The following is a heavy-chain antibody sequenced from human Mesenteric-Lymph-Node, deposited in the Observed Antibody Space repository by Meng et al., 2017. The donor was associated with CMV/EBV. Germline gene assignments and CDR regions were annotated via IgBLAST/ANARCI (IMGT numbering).Heavy chain of an antibody. CDR3: ARHFGRGGPFNY. Sequence: GESLKISCKGSGYSFTSYNIGWVRQMPGKGLELMGIIYPCDSDTTYSPSFQGQVTISADKSISTAYLQWDSLKASDTAMYYWARHFGRGGPFNYWGQGTLVTVSS. CDR2: IYPCDSDT. CDR1: GYSFTSYN. D-gene: IGHD3/OR15-3a*01. V-gene: IGHV5-51*01. J-gene: IGHJ4*02.